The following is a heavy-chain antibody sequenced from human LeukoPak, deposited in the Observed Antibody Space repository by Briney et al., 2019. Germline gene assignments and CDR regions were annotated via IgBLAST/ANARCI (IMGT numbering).Heavy chain of an antibody. CDR2: INPNSGGT. J-gene: IGHJ1*01. CDR3: ARGYPLSTTAAGTYFQH. CDR1: GYTFSGYY. Sequence: ASVKLSFKASGYTFSGYYMHWVRQAPGQGLEWMGWINPNSGGTNYAQKFQGRVTMTRDTSISTAYMELSRLRSDDTAVYYCARGYPLSTTAAGTYFQHWGQGTLVTVSS. V-gene: IGHV1-2*02. D-gene: IGHD6-13*01.